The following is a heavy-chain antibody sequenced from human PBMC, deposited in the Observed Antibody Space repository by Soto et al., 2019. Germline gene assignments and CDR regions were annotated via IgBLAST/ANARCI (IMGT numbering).Heavy chain of an antibody. V-gene: IGHV4-59*08. D-gene: IGHD2-2*01. CDR1: GGSISSYY. CDR3: ARHEVVVVPAAMFGRLGWFDP. CDR2: IYYSGST. Sequence: SETLSLTCTVSGGSISSYYWSWIRQPPGKGLGWIGYIYYSGSTNYNPSLKSRVTISVDTSKNQFSLKLSSVTAADTAVYYCARHEVVVVPAAMFGRLGWFDPWGQGTLVTVSS. J-gene: IGHJ5*02.